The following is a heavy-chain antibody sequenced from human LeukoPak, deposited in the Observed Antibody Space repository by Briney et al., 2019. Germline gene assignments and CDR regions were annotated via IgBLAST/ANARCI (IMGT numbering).Heavy chain of an antibody. V-gene: IGHV3-23*01. CDR1: GFTFSDFS. D-gene: IGHD3-10*01. CDR2: LSTTGAAT. CDR3: AKADTIPRHPEYFYYALDV. J-gene: IGHJ6*02. Sequence: GGSLRLSCATSGFTFSDFSMNWVRQAPGKGLEWVSTLSTTGAATYYADSVKGRFTISRDNSQNTLYLQMNSLRAEDTAVYYCAKADTIPRHPEYFYYALDVWGQGTTVTVSS.